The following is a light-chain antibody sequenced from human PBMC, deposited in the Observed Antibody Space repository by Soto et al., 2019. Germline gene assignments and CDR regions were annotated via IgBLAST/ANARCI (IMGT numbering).Light chain of an antibody. J-gene: IGKJ1*01. V-gene: IGKV3-20*01. CDR1: QSVTSSY. Sequence: EIVLTQSPGTLSLSPGERATLSCRASQSVTSSYLAWYQQKPGQAPRLVMYGASIRTSGIPDRFSGSGSGTDFTLTISRLESEDFAVYYCQQYVRSPWTFGQGTKVDIK. CDR2: GAS. CDR3: QQYVRSPWT.